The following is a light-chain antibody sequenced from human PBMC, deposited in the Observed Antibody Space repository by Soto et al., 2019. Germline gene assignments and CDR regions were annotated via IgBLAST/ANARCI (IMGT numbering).Light chain of an antibody. J-gene: IGKJ1*01. CDR3: QQYNSYSRT. V-gene: IGKV1-5*01. Sequence: DIQMTQSPSTLSASVGDRVTITCRASQSISSWLAWYQQKPGKAPKLMIYDASSLESGVPSRFSGSGSGTECTLTISSLQPDDVATYYCQQYNSYSRTFGQGTKVDIK. CDR2: DAS. CDR1: QSISSW.